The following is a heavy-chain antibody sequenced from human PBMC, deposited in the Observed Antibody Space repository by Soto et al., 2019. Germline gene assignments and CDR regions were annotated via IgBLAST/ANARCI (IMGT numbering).Heavy chain of an antibody. CDR1: GFTFSSYG. J-gene: IGHJ6*01. Sequence: QVQLVESGGGVVQPGRSLRLSCAASGFTFSSYGMHWVRQAPGKGLEWVAVISYDGSNKYYADSVKGRFTISRDNSKNTLYLQMNSLRAEDTAVYYCAKDRYCSSTSCPLVDYYYGMDVW. CDR3: AKDRYCSSTSCPLVDYYYGMDV. D-gene: IGHD2-2*01. CDR2: ISYDGSNK. V-gene: IGHV3-30*18.